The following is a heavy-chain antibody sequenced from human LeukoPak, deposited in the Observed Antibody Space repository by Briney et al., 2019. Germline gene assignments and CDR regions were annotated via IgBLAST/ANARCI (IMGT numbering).Heavy chain of an antibody. CDR3: ARDFWTRPAAAGTFDY. V-gene: IGHV3-33*01. CDR2: IWHDGSNK. D-gene: IGHD6-13*01. J-gene: IGHJ4*02. Sequence: GGSLRLSCAASGFTFSSYGMHWVRQAPGKGLEWVAVIWHDGSNKYYADSVKGRFTISRDNSKNTLYLQMNSLRAEDTAVYYCARDFWTRPAAAGTFDYWGQGTLVTVSS. CDR1: GFTFSSYG.